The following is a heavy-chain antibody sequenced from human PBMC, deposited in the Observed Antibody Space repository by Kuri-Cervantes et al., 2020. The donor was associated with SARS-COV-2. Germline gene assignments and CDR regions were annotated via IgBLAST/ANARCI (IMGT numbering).Heavy chain of an antibody. Sequence: GESLKISCAASGFTFSSYAMSWVRQAPGKGLEWVSSISSSSSYIYYADSVKGRFTISRDNAKNSLYLQMNSLRAEDTAVYYCARGLSRKPFDYWGQGTLVTVSS. CDR1: GFTFSSYA. J-gene: IGHJ4*02. CDR2: ISSSSSYI. V-gene: IGHV3-21*01. CDR3: ARGLSRKPFDY.